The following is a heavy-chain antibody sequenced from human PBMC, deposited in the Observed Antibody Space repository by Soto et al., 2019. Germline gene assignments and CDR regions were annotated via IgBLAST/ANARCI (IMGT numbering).Heavy chain of an antibody. D-gene: IGHD3-10*01. Sequence: GGSLRLSCTASGFTFGDYAMSWFRQAPGKGLEWVGFIRSKAYGGTTEYAASVKGRFTISRDDSKSIAYLQMNSLKTEDTAVYYCTRAPYGSGSYYNVGAFDIWGQGTMVTVSS. CDR2: IRSKAYGGTT. CDR3: TRAPYGSGSYYNVGAFDI. V-gene: IGHV3-49*03. CDR1: GFTFGDYA. J-gene: IGHJ3*02.